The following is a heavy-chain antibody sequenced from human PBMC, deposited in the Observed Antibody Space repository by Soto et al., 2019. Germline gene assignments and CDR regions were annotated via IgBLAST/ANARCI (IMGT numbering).Heavy chain of an antibody. V-gene: IGHV1-2*02. CDR1: GYSFIAYF. Sequence: VASVKVSCKASGYSFIAYFIHWVRQAPGQGFEWVGWINPNNGATNIARKFQGRVTMTRDTSISTAYMEVSRLRSDDTAVFYCARVLTSVTTGELDPWGQGALVTVSS. J-gene: IGHJ5*02. D-gene: IGHD4-17*01. CDR2: INPNNGAT. CDR3: ARVLTSVTTGELDP.